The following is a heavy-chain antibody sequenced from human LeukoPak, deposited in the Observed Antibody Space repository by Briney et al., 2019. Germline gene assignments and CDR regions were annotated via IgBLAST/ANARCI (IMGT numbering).Heavy chain of an antibody. D-gene: IGHD5-18*01. CDR2: IWSDVSNK. V-gene: IGHV3-33*08. CDR1: GFTFKKYG. J-gene: IGHJ4*02. Sequence: PGGSLRLSCSASGFTFKKYGMHWVRQAPGKGLEWVAVIWSDVSNKYYVDSVKGRFTISRDNSKNTLYLQMNSLRAEDTALYYCARDRGSYGYGASDYWGQGTLVTVSS. CDR3: ARDRGSYGYGASDY.